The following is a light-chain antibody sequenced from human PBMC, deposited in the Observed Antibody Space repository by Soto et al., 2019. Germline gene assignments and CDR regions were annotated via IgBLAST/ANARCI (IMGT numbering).Light chain of an antibody. CDR2: DVS. CDR1: QDIRNH. V-gene: IGKV1-33*01. J-gene: IGKJ4*01. Sequence: DIQMTQSPSSLSASAGDRVIITCQASQDIRNHLNWYQQKPGKAPKLLIYDVSNLATGVPPRFSGGGSGTDFTLTISSPQPEDIATYYCQHYDDLVTFGGGTKVEIK. CDR3: QHYDDLVT.